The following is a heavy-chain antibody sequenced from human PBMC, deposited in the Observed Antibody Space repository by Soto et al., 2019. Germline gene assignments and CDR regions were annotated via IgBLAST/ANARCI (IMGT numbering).Heavy chain of an antibody. V-gene: IGHV4-30-4*01. D-gene: IGHD3-10*01. Sequence: SETLTLTCTVSGGSISSGDYYWSWIRQPPGQGLEWIGYIYYSGSTYYNPSLKSRVTISVDTSKNQFSLKLSSVTAADTAVYYCARQDVYYYGSGSSQNWFDPWGQGTLVTVSS. CDR3: ARQDVYYYGSGSSQNWFDP. J-gene: IGHJ5*02. CDR2: IYYSGST. CDR1: GGSISSGDYY.